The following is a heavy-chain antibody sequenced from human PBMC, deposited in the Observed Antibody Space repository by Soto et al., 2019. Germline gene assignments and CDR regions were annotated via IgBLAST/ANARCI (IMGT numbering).Heavy chain of an antibody. J-gene: IGHJ4*02. CDR2: IGGGGGDT. CDR3: VKDGGE. CDR1: GFTFSTYA. D-gene: IGHD3-10*01. V-gene: IGHV3-23*01. Sequence: ESGGGLVQPGGSLRLSCAASGFTFSTYAMYWVRQAPGKGLEWVSAIGGGGGDTYYTDSVKGRFTISRDNSKNTLYLQMNSLRGEDMAVYYCVKDGGEGGQGTLVTVSS.